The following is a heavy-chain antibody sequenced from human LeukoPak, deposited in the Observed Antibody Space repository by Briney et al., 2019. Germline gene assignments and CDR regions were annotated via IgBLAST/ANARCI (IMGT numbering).Heavy chain of an antibody. CDR1: GFTFSSYS. D-gene: IGHD1-26*01. CDR3: AKDRTVGASYWYFDL. Sequence: GGSLRLSCAASGFTFSSYSMNWVRQAPGKGLEWVSYISSSSSTIYYADSVKGRFTISRDSSKNTLFPHMNTLRAEDTAIYYCAKDRTVGASYWYFDLWGRGTLVTVSS. CDR2: ISSSSSTI. J-gene: IGHJ2*01. V-gene: IGHV3-48*01.